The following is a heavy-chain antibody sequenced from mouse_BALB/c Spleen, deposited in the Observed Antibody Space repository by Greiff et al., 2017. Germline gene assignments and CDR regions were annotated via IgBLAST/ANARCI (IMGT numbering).Heavy chain of an antibody. Sequence: EVQLVESGGGLVKPGGSLKLSCAASGFTFSDYYMYWVRQTPEKRLEWVATISDGGSYTYYPDSVKGRFTISRDNAKNNLYLQMSSLKSEDTAMYYCAREGGNHLFAYWGQGTLVTVSA. V-gene: IGHV5-4*02. CDR1: GFTFSDYY. CDR3: AREGGNHLFAY. J-gene: IGHJ3*01. CDR2: ISDGGSYT. D-gene: IGHD2-1*01.